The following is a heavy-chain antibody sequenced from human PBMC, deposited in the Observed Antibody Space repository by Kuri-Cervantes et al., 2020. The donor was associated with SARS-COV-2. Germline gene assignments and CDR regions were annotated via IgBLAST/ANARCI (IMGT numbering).Heavy chain of an antibody. J-gene: IGHJ4*02. CDR2: ISDDGSNK. Sequence: GGSLRLSCTASVSTLSSFAMHWVRQAPGKGLEWVAVISDDGSNKFYSDSVRGRFTISRDNSKNTLYLQMDSLRVEDTAVYYCVKDFWSGYPTYYFDYWGQGTQVTVSS. CDR3: VKDFWSGYPTYYFDY. D-gene: IGHD3-3*01. CDR1: VSTLSSFA. V-gene: IGHV3-30*18.